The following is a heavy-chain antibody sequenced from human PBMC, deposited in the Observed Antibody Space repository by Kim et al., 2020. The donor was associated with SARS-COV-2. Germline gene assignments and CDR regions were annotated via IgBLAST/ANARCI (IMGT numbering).Heavy chain of an antibody. Sequence: GGSLRLSCAASGFTFSSYAMSWVRQAPGKGLEWVSAISGSGGSTYYADSVKGRFTISRDNSKNTLYLQMNSLRAEDTAVYYCAKDHRPSSIAARPYAFDIWGQGTMVTVSS. J-gene: IGHJ3*02. CDR3: AKDHRPSSIAARPYAFDI. CDR1: GFTFSSYA. D-gene: IGHD6-6*01. V-gene: IGHV3-23*01. CDR2: ISGSGGST.